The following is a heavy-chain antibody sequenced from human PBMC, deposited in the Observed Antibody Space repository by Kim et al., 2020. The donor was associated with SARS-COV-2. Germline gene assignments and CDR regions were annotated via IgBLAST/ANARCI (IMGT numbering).Heavy chain of an antibody. V-gene: IGHV3-23*01. Sequence: GGSLRLSCAASGFTFRSYAMSWVRQAPGKGLEWVSTISDSGADTYYADSVKGRFTISRDNYKNTLYLQMNSLRAEDTAVYYCAKSGPDYWGQGTLVTVSS. CDR1: GFTFRSYA. J-gene: IGHJ4*02. CDR3: AKSGPDY. CDR2: ISDSGADT.